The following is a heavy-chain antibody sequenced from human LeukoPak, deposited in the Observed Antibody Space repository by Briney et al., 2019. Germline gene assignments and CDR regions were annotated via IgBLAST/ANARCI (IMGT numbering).Heavy chain of an antibody. V-gene: IGHV4-34*01. CDR3: ARDTYYCDSSGYPRLDY. CDR1: GGSFSGYY. J-gene: IGHJ4*02. D-gene: IGHD3-22*01. CDR2: INHSGST. Sequence: SETLSLTCAVYGGSFSGYYWSWIRQPPGKGLEWIGEINHSGSTNYNPSPKSRVTISVDTSKNQFSLKLSSVTAADTAAYYCARDTYYCDSSGYPRLDYWGQGTLVTVSS.